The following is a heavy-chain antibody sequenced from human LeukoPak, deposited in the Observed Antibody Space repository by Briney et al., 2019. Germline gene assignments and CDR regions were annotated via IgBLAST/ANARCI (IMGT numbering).Heavy chain of an antibody. CDR3: ASQPAREAIFGVVIDWYFDL. D-gene: IGHD3-3*01. V-gene: IGHV3-7*01. CDR1: GFTFSTYS. Sequence: PGGSLRLSCAASGFTFSTYSMNWVRQAPGKGLEWVANIKQDGSEKYYVDSVKGRFTISRDNAKNSLYLQMNSLRAEDTAVYYCASQPAREAIFGVVIDWYFDLWGRGTLVTVSS. J-gene: IGHJ2*01. CDR2: IKQDGSEK.